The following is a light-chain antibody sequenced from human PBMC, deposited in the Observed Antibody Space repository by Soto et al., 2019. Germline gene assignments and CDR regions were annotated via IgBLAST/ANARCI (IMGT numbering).Light chain of an antibody. CDR2: EVN. J-gene: IGLJ1*01. CDR3: SSYTSSSTLV. Sequence: QCLLTQPASLSGSPGQSTTISCTGTISDVGDYNYVSWYQQHPGKAPKLMIYEVNNLPSGVSNRFSGSKSGNTASLTISGLQAEDEADYYCSSYTSSSTLVFGTGTKVTVL. V-gene: IGLV2-14*01. CDR1: ISDVGDYNY.